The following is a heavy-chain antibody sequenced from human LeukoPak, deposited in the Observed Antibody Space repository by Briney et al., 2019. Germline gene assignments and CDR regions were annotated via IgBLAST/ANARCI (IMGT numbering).Heavy chain of an antibody. CDR1: GGSISSYY. Sequence: SETLSLTCTVSGGSISSYYWSWIRQPPGKGLEWIGYIYYSGSTNYDPSLKSRVTISVDTSKNQFSLKLNSVTAADTAVDYCARTTEEYYGSGKFRKYYSYYYYMDVWGKGTTVTVSS. CDR3: ARTTEEYYGSGKFRKYYSYYYYMDV. D-gene: IGHD3-10*01. CDR2: IYYSGST. J-gene: IGHJ6*03. V-gene: IGHV4-59*01.